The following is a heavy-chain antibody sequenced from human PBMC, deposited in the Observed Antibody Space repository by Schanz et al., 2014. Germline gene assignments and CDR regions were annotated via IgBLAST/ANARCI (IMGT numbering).Heavy chain of an antibody. CDR2: IWYDGSNK. Sequence: VRLLESGGGLVQPGRSLRLSCAASGFTFSSYGMHWVRQAPGKGLEWVAIIWYDGSNKYYADSVKGRFTISRDNSKNTLFLQMSSLRAEDTAVYCCARDGDFDYWGQGTRVTVSS. J-gene: IGHJ4*02. CDR3: ARDGDFDY. V-gene: IGHV3-33*01. CDR1: GFTFSSYG.